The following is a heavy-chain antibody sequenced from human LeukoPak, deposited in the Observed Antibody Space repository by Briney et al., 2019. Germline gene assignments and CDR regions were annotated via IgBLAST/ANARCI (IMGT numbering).Heavy chain of an antibody. Sequence: PGGSLRLSCAASGFTFSSYAMSWVRQAPGKGLEWVSAISGSGGSTYYADSVMGRFTISRDNSKNTVYLQMNSLRAEDTAVYYCATFSYAGNAGGSVGYWGQGTLVTVSS. CDR2: ISGSGGST. CDR1: GFTFSSYA. J-gene: IGHJ4*02. CDR3: ATFSYAGNAGGSVGY. V-gene: IGHV3-23*01. D-gene: IGHD4-23*01.